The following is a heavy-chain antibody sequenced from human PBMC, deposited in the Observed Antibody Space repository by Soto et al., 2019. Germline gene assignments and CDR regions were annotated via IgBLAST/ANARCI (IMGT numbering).Heavy chain of an antibody. CDR3: ARGLRRGGTTNIALFTYYYYYYMDV. V-gene: IGHV4-34*01. CDR1: GGSFIGYY. J-gene: IGHJ6*03. D-gene: IGHD1-1*01. CDR2: INHGGST. Sequence: PSETLSLTCAVYGGSFIGYYRSWIRQPPGKGLEWIGEINHGGSTNYNPSLKSRVTISVDTSKNQFSLKLSSVTAADTAVYYCARGLRRGGTTNIALFTYYYYYYMDVWGQGTMVTVSS.